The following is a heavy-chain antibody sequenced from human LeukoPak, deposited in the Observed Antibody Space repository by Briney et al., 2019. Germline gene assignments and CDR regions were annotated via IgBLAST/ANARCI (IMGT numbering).Heavy chain of an antibody. V-gene: IGHV4-59*08. CDR1: GGSISSYY. Sequence: SETLSLTCTVSGGSISSYYWSWIRQPPGKGLDWIGYIYYSGSTNYNPSLKSRVTISVDTSKNQFSLKLSSVTAADTAVYYCARQGIAVAGTRHYFYYGMDVWGQGTTVTVSS. CDR2: IYYSGST. D-gene: IGHD6-19*01. CDR3: ARQGIAVAGTRHYFYYGMDV. J-gene: IGHJ6*02.